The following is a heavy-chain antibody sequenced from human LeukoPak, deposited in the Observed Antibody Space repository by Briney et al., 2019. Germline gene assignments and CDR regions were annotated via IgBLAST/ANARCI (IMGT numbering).Heavy chain of an antibody. CDR3: ATVIRYGGYFDY. Sequence: GASVKVSCKLSGYTLPELSMHWVRQAPGKGLEWMGGFDPEDGETIYAQKFQGRVTMTEDTSTDTAYMELSSLRSEDTAVYYCATVIRYGGYFDYWGQGTLVTVSS. J-gene: IGHJ4*02. CDR1: GYTLPELS. D-gene: IGHD3-16*01. CDR2: FDPEDGET. V-gene: IGHV1-24*01.